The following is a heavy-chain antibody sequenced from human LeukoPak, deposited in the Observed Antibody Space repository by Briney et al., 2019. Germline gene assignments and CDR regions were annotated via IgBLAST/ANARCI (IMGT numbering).Heavy chain of an antibody. D-gene: IGHD3-10*01. J-gene: IGHJ4*02. V-gene: IGHV1-18*01. CDR1: GYTFTSYG. CDR2: ISAYIGNT. CDR3: ARGRRITMVRGVIITEDFDY. Sequence: GASVKVSCKASGYTFTSYGISWVRQAPGQGLEWMGWISAYIGNTNYAQKLQGRVTMTTDTSTSTAYMELRSLRSDDTAVYYCARGRRITMVRGVIITEDFDYWGQGTLVTVSS.